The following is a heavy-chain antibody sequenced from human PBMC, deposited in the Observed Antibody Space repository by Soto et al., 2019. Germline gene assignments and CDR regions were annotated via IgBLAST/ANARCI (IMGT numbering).Heavy chain of an antibody. V-gene: IGHV3-30*18. CDR3: AKDVVVGATTGLGDYYYYYGMDV. CDR1: GFTFSSYG. CDR2: ISYDGSNK. D-gene: IGHD1-26*01. Sequence: GGSLRLSCAASGFTFSSYGMHWVRQAPGKGLEWVAVISYDGSNKYYADSVKGRFTISRDNSKNTLYLQMNSLRAEDTAVFYCAKDVVVGATTGLGDYYYYYGMDVWGQGTTVTVSS. J-gene: IGHJ6*02.